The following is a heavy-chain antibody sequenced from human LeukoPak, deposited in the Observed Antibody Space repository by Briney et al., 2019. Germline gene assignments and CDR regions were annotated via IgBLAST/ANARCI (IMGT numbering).Heavy chain of an antibody. CDR3: ARADYVLRFLEWFDAFDI. Sequence: SETLSLTCTVSGGSISSGDYYWSWIRQPPGKGLEWIGYIYYSGSTYYNPSLKSRVTISVDTSKNQFSLKLSSVTAADTAVYYCARADYVLRFLEWFDAFDIWGQGTMVTVSS. CDR2: IYYSGST. J-gene: IGHJ3*02. CDR1: GGSISSGDYY. D-gene: IGHD3-3*01. V-gene: IGHV4-30-4*01.